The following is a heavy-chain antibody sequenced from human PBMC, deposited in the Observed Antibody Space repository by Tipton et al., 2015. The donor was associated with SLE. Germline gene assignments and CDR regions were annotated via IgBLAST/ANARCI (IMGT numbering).Heavy chain of an antibody. CDR1: GGSFSGYF. Sequence: TLSLTCAVYGGSFSGYFWSWIRQLPDKGLEWIGEINHSGTTNCNPSLKSRVTISEDTSKNQFSLKLSSVTAADTAVYYCARGGSKHYDFWGRQMGPHAFDIWGQETKVTVSS. V-gene: IGHV4-34*01. D-gene: IGHD3-3*01. CDR2: INHSGTT. CDR3: ARGGSKHYDFWGRQMGPHAFDI. J-gene: IGHJ3*02.